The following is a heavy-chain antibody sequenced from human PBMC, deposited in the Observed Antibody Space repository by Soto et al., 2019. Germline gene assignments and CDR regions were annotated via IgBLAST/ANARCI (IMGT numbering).Heavy chain of an antibody. CDR2: ISASGDTV. CDR3: AALSVTGGVDV. V-gene: IGHV3-48*03. CDR1: GFTSTGFE. D-gene: IGHD3-16*01. J-gene: IGHJ6*02. Sequence: VESGGGFLQPGESLRISCAASGFTSTGFELTWVGQVPGRGLEWVAYISASGDTVYYADSVQGRFTISRDNARKSLYLQMGSLRVEDTAIYYCAALSVTGGVDVWGQGTTVTVSS.